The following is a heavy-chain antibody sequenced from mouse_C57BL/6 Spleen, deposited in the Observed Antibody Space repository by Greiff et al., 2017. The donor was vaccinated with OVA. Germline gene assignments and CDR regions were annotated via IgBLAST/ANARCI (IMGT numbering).Heavy chain of an antibody. CDR2: IDPSDSYT. CDR3: ARYDGYLYAMDY. Sequence: VQLQQPGAELVRPGTSVKLSCKASGYTFTSYWMHWVKQRPGQGLEWIGVIDPSDSYTNYNQKFKGKATLTVDTSSSTAYMQLSSLTSEDSAVYYCARYDGYLYAMDYWGQGTSVTVSS. J-gene: IGHJ4*01. V-gene: IGHV1-59*01. D-gene: IGHD2-3*01. CDR1: GYTFTSYW.